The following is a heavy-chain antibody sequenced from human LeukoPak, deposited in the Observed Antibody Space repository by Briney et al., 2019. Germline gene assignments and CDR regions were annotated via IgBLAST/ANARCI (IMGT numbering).Heavy chain of an antibody. CDR2: IYSSGST. Sequence: SETLSLTCTVSGGSMSSYYWTWIRQPAGKGLEWIGRIYSSGSTIYSPALESRLSMSVDKIKRQIYLKLTSVTAADTAMYYCARQGRGTSTYNWYFDLWGRGTLITVSS. V-gene: IGHV4-4*07. CDR1: GGSMSSYY. D-gene: IGHD1-14*01. CDR3: ARQGRGTSTYNWYFDL. J-gene: IGHJ2*01.